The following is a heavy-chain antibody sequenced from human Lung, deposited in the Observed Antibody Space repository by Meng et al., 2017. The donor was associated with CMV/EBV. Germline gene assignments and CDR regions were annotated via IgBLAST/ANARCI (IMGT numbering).Heavy chain of an antibody. V-gene: IGHV3-33*01. CDR1: GFPFSNSA. J-gene: IGHJ4*02. CDR3: ARGPPFDY. CDR2: IWYDGSNE. D-gene: IGHD3-10*01. Sequence: AASGFPFSNSAMHWVRQAPGKGLQWVALIWYDGSNEYYAASVQGRFTISRDNSKNTLYLQMNSLRAGDTAVHYCARGPPFDYWGQGTLVTVSS.